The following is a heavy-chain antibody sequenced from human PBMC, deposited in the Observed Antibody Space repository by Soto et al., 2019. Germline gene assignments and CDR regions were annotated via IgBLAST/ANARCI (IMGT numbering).Heavy chain of an antibody. J-gene: IGHJ4*02. CDR1: GFTFSDYP. D-gene: IGHD1-26*01. CDR2: ISYDGRVK. Sequence: QAQLLESGGGVVQPGRSLSLSCAASGFTFSDYPMHWVRQAPGKGLEWVAVISYDGRVKYYVDSVKGRFTISRDDSKNTLYLQMNSLRVDDTAVYYCARDFIVGAPDYFDYWGQGTLVTVSS. V-gene: IGHV3-30*04. CDR3: ARDFIVGAPDYFDY.